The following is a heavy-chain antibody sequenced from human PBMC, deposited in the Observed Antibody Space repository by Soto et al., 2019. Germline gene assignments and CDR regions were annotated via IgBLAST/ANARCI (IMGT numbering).Heavy chain of an antibody. D-gene: IGHD3-3*01. V-gene: IGHV1-8*01. CDR1: GYTFTSYD. CDR2: MNPNRGTA. J-gene: IGHJ3*02. CDR3: ATLGERSLESFSHDAFDI. Sequence: ASVKVSCKASGYTFTSYDINWVRQATGQGLEWMGWMNPNRGTAGYAQKFQGRLSLTRNTSITTAYMELSSLTSDDTAVYYCATLGERSLESFSHDAFDIWGQGTMVTVSS.